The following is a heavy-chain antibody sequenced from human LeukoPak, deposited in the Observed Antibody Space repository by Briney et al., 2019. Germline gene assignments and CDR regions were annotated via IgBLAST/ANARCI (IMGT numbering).Heavy chain of an antibody. V-gene: IGHV1-18*01. D-gene: IGHD3-22*01. CDR1: GYTFTSYG. CDR3: ARGYYDSSGNYPRYFDS. Sequence: ASVTVSCKASGYTFTSYGITWVRQAPGQGLEWMGWISGYNGNTNYAQKLQGRVTMTTDTSSSTAYMELRSLRSDDTAVYYCARGYYDSSGNYPRYFDSWGQGTLVTVSS. CDR2: ISGYNGNT. J-gene: IGHJ4*02.